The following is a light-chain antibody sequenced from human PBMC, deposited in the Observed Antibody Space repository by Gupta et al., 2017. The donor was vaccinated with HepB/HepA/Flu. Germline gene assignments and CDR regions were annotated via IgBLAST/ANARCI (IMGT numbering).Light chain of an antibody. J-gene: IGKJ4*01. V-gene: IGKV3-15*01. CDR2: GAS. CDR1: QSVSSN. Sequence: EIVMTQSPATLSVSPGERATLSCRASQSVSSNLAWYQQKPGQAPRLLIYGASNRATGSPDRFSGSGSGTEFTLTSSGGQSEDFAVYYWQQDNTSCTFGGGTKVEIK. CDR3: QQDNTSCT.